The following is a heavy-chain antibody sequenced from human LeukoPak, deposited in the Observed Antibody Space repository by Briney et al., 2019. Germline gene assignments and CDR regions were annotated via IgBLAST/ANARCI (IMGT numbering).Heavy chain of an antibody. V-gene: IGHV3-11*06. CDR1: GFTFSDYY. D-gene: IGHD3-22*01. J-gene: IGHJ3*02. CDR2: ISSSSSYI. CDR3: ARVVVVKNAFDI. Sequence: GESLRLSCAASGFTFSDYYMSWIRQAPGKGLEWVSSISSSSSYIYYADSVKGRFTISRDNAKNSLYLQMNSLRVEDTAVYYCARVVVVKNAFDIWGQGTMVTVSS.